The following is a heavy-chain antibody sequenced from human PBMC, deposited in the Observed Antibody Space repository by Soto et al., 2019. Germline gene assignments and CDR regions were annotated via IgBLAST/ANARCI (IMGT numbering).Heavy chain of an antibody. CDR1: AFTFSSYW. J-gene: IGHJ4*02. CDR3: ATQYYGSGSYRY. V-gene: IGHV3-7*05. Sequence: EVQLVESGGGLVQPGGSLRLSCAASAFTFSSYWMSWVRQAPGRGLEWVANIKQDGSEKYYVDSVTGRFTISRDNAKNSLYLQMNSLRAEDTAVYYCATQYYGSGSYRYWGQGTLVTVSS. CDR2: IKQDGSEK. D-gene: IGHD3-10*01.